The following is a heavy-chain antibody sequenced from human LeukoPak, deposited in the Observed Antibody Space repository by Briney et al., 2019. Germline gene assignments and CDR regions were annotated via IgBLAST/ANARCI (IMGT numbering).Heavy chain of an antibody. CDR2: ITPGGVNV. CDR3: AKDFPTYYDILTGYIDY. D-gene: IGHD3-9*01. J-gene: IGHJ4*02. Sequence: PGGSLRLSCAASGFTISDHYMSWIRQAPGKGLEWISYITPGGVNVYYADAVKGRFTISRDNAKNSLSLQMNSLRAEDTAVYYCAKDFPTYYDILTGYIDYWGQGTLVTVSS. CDR1: GFTISDHY. V-gene: IGHV3-11*01.